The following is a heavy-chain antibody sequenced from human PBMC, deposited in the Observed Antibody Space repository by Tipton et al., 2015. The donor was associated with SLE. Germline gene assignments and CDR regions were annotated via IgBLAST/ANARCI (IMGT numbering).Heavy chain of an antibody. D-gene: IGHD2-15*01. Sequence: TLSLTCTVSGGSISESTYSWYWIRQAPGKGLEWIGSMYFSGNTYYNPFLRSRVTISADTSQNQFSLKLTSVTAADTAVYYCARQGSGEFVVVVAVTGALDYWGQGTLVTVSS. CDR2: MYFSGNT. CDR1: GGSISESTYS. J-gene: IGHJ1*01. CDR3: ARQGSGEFVVVVAVTGALDY. V-gene: IGHV4-39*07.